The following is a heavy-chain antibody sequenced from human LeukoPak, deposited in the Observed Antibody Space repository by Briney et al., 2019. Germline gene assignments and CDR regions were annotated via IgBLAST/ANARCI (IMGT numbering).Heavy chain of an antibody. Sequence: GGSLRLSRTASGFTFSSHWMHWVRQAPGKGLVWVSRIESDGSSTSYADSVKGRFTISRDNAKSTLYLQMNSLRAEDTAVYYCVRVVATVHYFDSWGQGTLVTVSS. V-gene: IGHV3-74*01. D-gene: IGHD5-12*01. CDR2: IESDGSST. J-gene: IGHJ4*02. CDR1: GFTFSSHW. CDR3: VRVVATVHYFDS.